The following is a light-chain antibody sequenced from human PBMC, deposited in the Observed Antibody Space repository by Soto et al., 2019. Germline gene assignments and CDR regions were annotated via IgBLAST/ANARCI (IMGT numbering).Light chain of an antibody. V-gene: IGLV2-14*01. CDR3: SPLTTSFSNV. CDR2: EVS. Sequence: QSVLTQPASVYGSPGQSVAISSTETSSDVGAYNYVSWYQQHPGKAPKLLLSEVSNRPSGVSHRFSGSNSGNTASLSVAWRQAEDEAGYYCSPLTTSFSNVFGTGTKGTVL. CDR1: SSDVGAYNY. J-gene: IGLJ1*01.